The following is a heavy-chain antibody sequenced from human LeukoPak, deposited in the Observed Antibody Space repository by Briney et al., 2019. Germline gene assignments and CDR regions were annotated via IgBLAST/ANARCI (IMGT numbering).Heavy chain of an antibody. CDR1: GCSLSGFY. CDR2: IYNSGST. J-gene: IGHJ2*01. CDR3: AKQTGVVGATSAGFDL. V-gene: IGHV4-4*07. Sequence: SETLSLTCTVSGCSLSGFYWTWVRQPAGKGLEWIGRIYNSGSTNLNPSLKSRVTMSEDTSKNQFSLRLTSVTAADTAVYYCAKQTGVVGATSAGFDLWGRGTLVTVSS. D-gene: IGHD1-26*01.